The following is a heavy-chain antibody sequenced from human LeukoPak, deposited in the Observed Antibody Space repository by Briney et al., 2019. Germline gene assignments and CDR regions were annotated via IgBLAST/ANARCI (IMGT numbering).Heavy chain of an antibody. V-gene: IGHV3-23*01. CDR1: GFTFRSYA. CDR2: ISGSGGST. J-gene: IGHJ4*02. D-gene: IGHD2-21*02. CDR3: AKSTALVVVTALNY. Sequence: PGGSLSLSRAASGFTFRSYAMSWVRQAPGKGLEWVLAISGSGGSTYYADSVKGRFTISIDNSKNTLYLQMNSLRAEDTAVYYCAKSTALVVVTALNYWGQGTLVTVSS.